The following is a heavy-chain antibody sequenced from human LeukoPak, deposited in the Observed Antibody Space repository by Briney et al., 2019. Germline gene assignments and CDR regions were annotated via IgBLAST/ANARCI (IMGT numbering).Heavy chain of an antibody. CDR3: ARLYYDSSGYYQICYFDY. Sequence: SETLSLTCTVSGGSVSSSSYYWGWIRQPPGKGLEWIGSIYYSGSTYYNPSLKSRVTISVDTSKNQFSLNLSSVTAADTAVYYCARLYYDSSGYYQICYFDYWGQGTLVTVSS. J-gene: IGHJ4*02. V-gene: IGHV4-39*01. CDR2: IYYSGST. D-gene: IGHD3-22*01. CDR1: GGSVSSSSYY.